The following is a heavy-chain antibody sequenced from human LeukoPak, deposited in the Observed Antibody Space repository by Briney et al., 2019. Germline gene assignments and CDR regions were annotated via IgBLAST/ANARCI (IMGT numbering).Heavy chain of an antibody. Sequence: SVKGSCKASGGTSSSYAISWVRQAPGQGLEWMGGTNPSFGTATYARKFQGRITITADESTSTAYMELSSLRSEDTAVYYCARSEYGAFDYWGQGTLVTVSS. J-gene: IGHJ4*02. CDR1: GGTSSSYA. V-gene: IGHV1-69*13. CDR3: ARSEYGAFDY. CDR2: TNPSFGTA. D-gene: IGHD4-17*01.